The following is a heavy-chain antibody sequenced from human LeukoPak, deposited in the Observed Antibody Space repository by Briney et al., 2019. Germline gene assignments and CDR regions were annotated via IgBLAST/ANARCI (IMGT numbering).Heavy chain of an antibody. CDR3: ARGYYYDSSGYYREYFQH. D-gene: IGHD3-22*01. CDR1: GYTFTGYY. Sequence: GASVKVSCKASGYTFTGYYVHWVRQAPGQGLEWMGGIIPIFGTANYAQKFQGRVTITADESTSTAYMELSSLRSEDTAVYYCARGYYYDSSGYYREYFQHWGQGTLVTVSS. V-gene: IGHV1-69*13. CDR2: IIPIFGTA. J-gene: IGHJ1*01.